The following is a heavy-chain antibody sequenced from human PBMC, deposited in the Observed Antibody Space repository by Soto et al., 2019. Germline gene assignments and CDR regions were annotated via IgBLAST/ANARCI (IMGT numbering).Heavy chain of an antibody. V-gene: IGHV1-2*02. Sequence: QVQLVQSGAEVKKPGASVKVSCKASGYTFTGYYMHWVRQAPGQGLEWMGWINPNSGGTNYAQKFQGRVTMTRDTSISTAYMELSRLGSDDTAVYYCAGPFPWGGSTSSWTRHYYYYGMDVWGQGTTVTVSS. CDR1: GYTFTGYY. J-gene: IGHJ6*02. D-gene: IGHD2-2*01. CDR3: AGPFPWGGSTSSWTRHYYYYGMDV. CDR2: INPNSGGT.